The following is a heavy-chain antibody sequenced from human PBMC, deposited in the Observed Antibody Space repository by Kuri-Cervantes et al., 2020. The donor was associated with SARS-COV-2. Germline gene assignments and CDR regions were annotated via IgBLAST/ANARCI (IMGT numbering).Heavy chain of an antibody. V-gene: IGHV1-69*10. CDR2: IIPILGIA. Sequence: SVKVSCKASGGTFSSYAISWVRQAPGQGLGWMGGIIPILGIANYAQKFQGRVTITADKSTSTAYMELRSLRSDDTAVYYCARDSAAAGNDYWGQGTLVTVS. CDR1: GGTFSSYA. D-gene: IGHD6-19*01. CDR3: ARDSAAAGNDY. J-gene: IGHJ4*02.